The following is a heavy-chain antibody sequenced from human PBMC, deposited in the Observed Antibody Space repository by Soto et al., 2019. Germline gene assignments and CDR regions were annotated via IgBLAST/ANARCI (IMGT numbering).Heavy chain of an antibody. Sequence: QVHLQESGPGLVQPSQTVSLTCAVSGDSITSGGYYWSWIRHLPGAGLEWIGYMYYIGKTYYNPSLNGRVTTSPLWSTNQFSLKLHSVTAADTAVYYCARGDSWQHGGDEDFYNCLDVWGRGTTVTVSS. CDR1: GDSITSGGYY. CDR2: MYYIGKT. J-gene: IGHJ6*02. D-gene: IGHD1-20*01. V-gene: IGHV4-31*11. CDR3: ARGDSWQHGGDEDFYNCLDV.